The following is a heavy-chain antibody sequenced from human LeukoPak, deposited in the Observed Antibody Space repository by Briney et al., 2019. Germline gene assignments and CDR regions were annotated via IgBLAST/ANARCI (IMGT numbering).Heavy chain of an antibody. D-gene: IGHD6-13*01. CDR2: ISGSGGDT. Sequence: PGGSLRLSCAASGFTFSSYAMSWVCQAPGKGLEWVSSISGSGGDTYYADSVKGRFTISRDNSKNTLYLQMNSLRAEDTAVHYCAKGTRTTPGTSFDYWGQGSLVSVSS. CDR1: GFTFSSYA. J-gene: IGHJ4*02. V-gene: IGHV3-23*01. CDR3: AKGTRTTPGTSFDY.